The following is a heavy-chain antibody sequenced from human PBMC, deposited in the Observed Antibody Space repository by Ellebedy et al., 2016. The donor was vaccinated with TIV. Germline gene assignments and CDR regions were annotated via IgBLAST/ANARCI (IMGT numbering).Heavy chain of an antibody. CDR3: ARDFEAGYSYGYWHYFDY. CDR1: GYTFTSYA. Sequence: AASVKVSCKASGYTFTSYAMHWARQAPGQRLEWMGWINAGNGNTKYSQKFQGRVTITRDTSASTAYMELSSLRSEDTAVYYCARDFEAGYSYGYWHYFDYWGQGTLVTVSS. D-gene: IGHD5-18*01. V-gene: IGHV1-3*01. J-gene: IGHJ4*02. CDR2: INAGNGNT.